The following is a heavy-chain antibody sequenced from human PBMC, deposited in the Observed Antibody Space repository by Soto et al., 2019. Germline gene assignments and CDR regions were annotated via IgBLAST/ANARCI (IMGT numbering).Heavy chain of an antibody. CDR3: AGRLTTAASLDY. CDR1: GFTVSNNH. V-gene: IGHV3-53*01. J-gene: IGHJ4*02. Sequence: VQLVESGGGLIQPGGSLRLSCAASGFTVSNNHMTWVRQAAGKGLELVSFVHGGGSTSYADSVKGRFTISRDNPKNTLYLQMASLRAEDTAIYYCAGRLTTAASLDYWGRGTLVTVSS. D-gene: IGHD3-16*01. CDR2: VHGGGST.